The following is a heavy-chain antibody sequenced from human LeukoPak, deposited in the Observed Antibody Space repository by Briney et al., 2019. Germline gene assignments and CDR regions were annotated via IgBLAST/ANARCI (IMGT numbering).Heavy chain of an antibody. V-gene: IGHV1-2*06. CDR2: INPNSGGT. Sequence: ASVKVSCKASGYTFTSYGIAWVRQAPGQGLEWMGRINPNSGGTNYAQKFQGRVTMTRDTSISTAYMELSRLRSDDTAVYYCASREPSKYSSSWYGTDVWGQGTTVTVSS. CDR1: GYTFTSYG. D-gene: IGHD6-13*01. CDR3: ASREPSKYSSSWYGTDV. J-gene: IGHJ6*02.